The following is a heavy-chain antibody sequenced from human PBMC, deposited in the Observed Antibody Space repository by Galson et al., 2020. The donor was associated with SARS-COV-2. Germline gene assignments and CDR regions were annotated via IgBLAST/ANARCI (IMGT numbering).Heavy chain of an antibody. CDR1: GGSISSYY. D-gene: IGHD4-17*01. J-gene: IGHJ3*02. CDR3: AREAVTLSDAFDI. Sequence: SETLSLTCTVSGGSISSYYWSWIRQPPGKGLEWIGYIYYSGSTNYNPSLKSRVTISVDTSKNQFSLKLSSVTAADTAVYYCAREAVTLSDAFDIWGQGTMVTVSS. CDR2: IYYSGST. V-gene: IGHV4-59*01.